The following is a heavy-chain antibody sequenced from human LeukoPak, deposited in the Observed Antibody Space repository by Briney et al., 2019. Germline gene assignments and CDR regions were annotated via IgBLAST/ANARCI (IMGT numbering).Heavy chain of an antibody. J-gene: IGHJ5*02. Sequence: GGSLRLSCAASGFTFSSYSMNWVRQAPGKGLEWVSSISSSSSYIYYADSVKGRFTISRDNAKNSQYLQMNSLRAEDTAVYYCARDCWARLRAPLDPWGQGTLVTVSS. CDR2: ISSSSSYI. V-gene: IGHV3-21*01. D-gene: IGHD4-17*01. CDR1: GFTFSSYS. CDR3: ARDCWARLRAPLDP.